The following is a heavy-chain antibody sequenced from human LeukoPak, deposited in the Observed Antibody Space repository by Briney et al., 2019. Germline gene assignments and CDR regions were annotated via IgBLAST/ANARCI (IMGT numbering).Heavy chain of an antibody. CDR2: ISGSGLTF. D-gene: IGHD6-13*01. Sequence: PGGSLRLSCAASGFSFSSFEINWVRQAPGKGLEWVSHISGSGLTFYCADSVEGRFTISRDNAKNSVYLQMNSLRAEDAGIYYCARDGFGSNWYSDYWGQGTLVTVSS. V-gene: IGHV3-48*03. CDR1: GFSFSSFE. J-gene: IGHJ4*02. CDR3: ARDGFGSNWYSDY.